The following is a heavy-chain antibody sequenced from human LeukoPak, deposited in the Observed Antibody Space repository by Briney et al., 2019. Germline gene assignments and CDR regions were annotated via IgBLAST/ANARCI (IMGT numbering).Heavy chain of an antibody. J-gene: IGHJ4*02. D-gene: IGHD5-18*01. V-gene: IGHV3-23*01. CDR2: ISGSGGRT. Sequence: PGGSLRLSCAASGFTFGTYAMSWVRQAPGKGLEWVSTISGSGGRTYYADSVKGRFTISRDKSKNTLYLQMNRLRAEDTAVYNCAKDQYSYGYYFDYWGQGTLVTVSS. CDR1: GFTFGTYA. CDR3: AKDQYSYGYYFDY.